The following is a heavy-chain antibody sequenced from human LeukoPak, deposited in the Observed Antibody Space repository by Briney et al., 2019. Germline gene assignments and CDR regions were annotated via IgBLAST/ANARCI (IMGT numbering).Heavy chain of an antibody. J-gene: IGHJ6*02. Sequence: PSETLSLTCAVYGGSFSGYYWSWIRQPPGKELEWIGEINHSGSTNYNPSLKSRVTISVDTSKNQFSLKLSSVTAADTAVYYCARGGGSSSYYYGMDVWGQGTTVTVSS. D-gene: IGHD2-2*01. V-gene: IGHV4-34*01. CDR3: ARGGGSSSYYYGMDV. CDR2: INHSGST. CDR1: GGSFSGYY.